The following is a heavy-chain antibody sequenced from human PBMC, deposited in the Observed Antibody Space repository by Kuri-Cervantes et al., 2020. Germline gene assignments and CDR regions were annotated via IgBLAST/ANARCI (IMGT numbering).Heavy chain of an antibody. V-gene: IGHV3-23*01. CDR1: GFTFSSYA. CDR3: AKRRLYSRIFDY. D-gene: IGHD6-13*01. J-gene: IGHJ4*02. Sequence: GESLKISCAASGFTFSSYAMSWVRQAPGKGLEWVSAISGSGGSTYYADSVKGRFTISRDNSKNTLYLQMNSLRAEDTAVYYCAKRRLYSRIFDYWGQGTLVTVSS. CDR2: ISGSGGST.